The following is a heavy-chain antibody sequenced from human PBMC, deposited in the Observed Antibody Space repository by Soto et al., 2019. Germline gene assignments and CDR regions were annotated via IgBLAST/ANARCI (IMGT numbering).Heavy chain of an antibody. D-gene: IGHD4-17*01. J-gene: IGHJ5*02. Sequence: ASETLSLTCTVSGGSVSSGSYYWSWIRQPPGKGLEWIGYIYYSGSTNYNPSLKSRVTISVDTSKNQFSLKLSSVTAADTAVYYCARVSGDYGDQVWFDPWGQGTLVTVSS. CDR1: GGSVSSGSYY. CDR2: IYYSGST. CDR3: ARVSGDYGDQVWFDP. V-gene: IGHV4-61*01.